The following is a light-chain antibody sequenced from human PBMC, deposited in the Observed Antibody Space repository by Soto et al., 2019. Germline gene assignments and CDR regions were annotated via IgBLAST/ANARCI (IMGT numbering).Light chain of an antibody. Sequence: DIVMTQSPATLSASPGERATLSCRASQHVRSYLAWYQQKPGQAPRLLIYGASTWDTGIPARFSGRGSGTEFTLTISSLQSEDFAIYYCQEYDDGYETFGQGTKVDIK. J-gene: IGKJ1*01. V-gene: IGKV3-15*01. CDR2: GAS. CDR1: QHVRSY. CDR3: QEYDDGYET.